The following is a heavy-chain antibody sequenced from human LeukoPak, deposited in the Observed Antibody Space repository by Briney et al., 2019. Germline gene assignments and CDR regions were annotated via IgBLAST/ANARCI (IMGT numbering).Heavy chain of an antibody. Sequence: PGRSLTLSCVGSGFSFDDYDMHWVRQAPGKGLEWVSSISWDSGSQAYADSVRGRFPISRDNDKNSLYLQMNSLRPEDTAFYYCIKDMGFDLLKDAFHVWGQGTLVTVSS. J-gene: IGHJ3*01. D-gene: IGHD3-9*01. CDR1: GFSFDDYD. V-gene: IGHV3-9*01. CDR2: ISWDSGSQ. CDR3: IKDMGFDLLKDAFHV.